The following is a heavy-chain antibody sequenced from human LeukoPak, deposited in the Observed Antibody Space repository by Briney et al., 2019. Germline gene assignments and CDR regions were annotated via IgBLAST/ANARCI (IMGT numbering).Heavy chain of an antibody. V-gene: IGHV3-30-3*01. CDR1: GFTFSSYA. Sequence: PGGSLRLSCAASGFTFSSYAMHWVRQAPGKGLEWVAVISYDGSNKYYADSVKGRFTISRDNSKNTLYLQMNSLRAEDTAVYYCARDLDSLYYFDYWGQGTLATVSS. CDR2: ISYDGSNK. J-gene: IGHJ4*02. CDR3: ARDLDSLYYFDY. D-gene: IGHD3/OR15-3a*01.